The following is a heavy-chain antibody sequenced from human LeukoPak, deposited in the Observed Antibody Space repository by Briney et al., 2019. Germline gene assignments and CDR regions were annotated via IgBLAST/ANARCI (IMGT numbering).Heavy chain of an antibody. J-gene: IGHJ4*02. Sequence: SETLSLTCAVYGGSFSGYYWSWIRQPPGKGLEWIGEINHRGSTNCNPSLKSRVTISVDTSKNQFSLKLNSVTAADTAVYYCARALTTDYYDFWSGYDYWGQGTLVTVSS. CDR3: ARALTTDYYDFWSGYDY. D-gene: IGHD3-3*01. CDR2: INHRGST. CDR1: GGSFSGYY. V-gene: IGHV4-34*01.